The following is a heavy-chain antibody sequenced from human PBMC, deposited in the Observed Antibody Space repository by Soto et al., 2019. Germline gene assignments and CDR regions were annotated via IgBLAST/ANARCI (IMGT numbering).Heavy chain of an antibody. CDR1: GYTFTGYY. CDR3: ATAAGPWGGWFDP. Sequence: ASVKVSCKASGYTFTGYYMHWVRQAPGQGLEWMGWINPNSGGTNYAQKFQGWVTMTRDTSISTAYMELSRLRSDDTAVYYCATAAGPWGGWFDPWGQGTLVTVSS. V-gene: IGHV1-2*04. D-gene: IGHD6-13*01. J-gene: IGHJ5*02. CDR2: INPNSGGT.